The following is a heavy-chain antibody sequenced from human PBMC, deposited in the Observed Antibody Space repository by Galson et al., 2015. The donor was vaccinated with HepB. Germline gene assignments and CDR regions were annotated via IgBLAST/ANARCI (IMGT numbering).Heavy chain of an antibody. CDR3: AKETRRDIWDSPYFYYGMDV. CDR2: ISARGGNT. Sequence: SLRLSCAASGFTFSSYAMTWVRQIPGKGLDWVSFISARGGNTYYADSVKGRFTISRDNSKKTVYLQMNSLRAEDTAIYYCAKETRRDIWDSPYFYYGMDVWGQGTTVTVSS. CDR1: GFTFSSYA. J-gene: IGHJ6*02. V-gene: IGHV3-23*01. D-gene: IGHD1-1*01.